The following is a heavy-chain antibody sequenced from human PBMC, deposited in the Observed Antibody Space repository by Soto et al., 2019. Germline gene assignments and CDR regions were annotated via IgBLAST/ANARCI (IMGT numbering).Heavy chain of an antibody. D-gene: IGHD3-16*02. CDR1: GFSFSDYF. J-gene: IGHJ5*02. CDR3: ARSSGGVFGIIIEGSNWLAP. Sequence: SVKVSCKASGFSFSDYFMHWVRQAPGQGLEWMGGIIPILDTAKYAQKFQGRVTITADKSTSTAYMEVGSLRSEDTAVYYCARSSGGVFGIIIEGSNWLAPWGQGSLVTVSS. V-gene: IGHV1-69*10. CDR2: IIPILDTA.